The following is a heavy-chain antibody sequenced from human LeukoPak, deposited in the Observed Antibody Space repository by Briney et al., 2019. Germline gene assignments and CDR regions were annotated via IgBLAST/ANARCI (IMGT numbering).Heavy chain of an antibody. CDR2: VTGSGGTT. J-gene: IGHJ4*02. CDR1: GFIFGNYA. V-gene: IGHV3-23*01. CDR3: AKAAYSSSWYDY. D-gene: IGHD6-13*01. Sequence: GGSLRLSCAASGFIFGNYAMSWVRQTPGKGLEWVSTVTGSGGTTYYADSVKGRFTISRDNAKNTLYLQMNSLRAEDTAVYYCAKAAYSSSWYDYWGQGTLVTVSS.